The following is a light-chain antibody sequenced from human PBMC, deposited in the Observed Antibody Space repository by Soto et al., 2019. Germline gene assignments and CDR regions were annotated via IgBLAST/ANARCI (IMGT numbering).Light chain of an antibody. J-gene: IGKJ1*01. CDR2: AAS. V-gene: IGKV1-8*01. CDR1: QGISSY. Sequence: AIRMTQFPSSFSSSTGDRVTITCRASQGISSYLAWYQQKPGKAPELLIYAASTLQSGVPSRFSGSGSGTDFTLTISCLQSEDFATYYCQQYYSFPRTFGQGTKVDIK. CDR3: QQYYSFPRT.